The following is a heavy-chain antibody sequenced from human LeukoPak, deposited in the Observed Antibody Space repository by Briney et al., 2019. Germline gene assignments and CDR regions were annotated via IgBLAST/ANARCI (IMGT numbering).Heavy chain of an antibody. J-gene: IGHJ4*02. Sequence: PGGSLRLSCAASGFTFSSYAVNWVRQAPGKGLEWVSTISGSGGSTDYADSVKGRFTISRDNSKNTLYLQMNSLRAEDTAVYYCAKDRKMLLRYFDCFDYWGQGTLVTVSS. V-gene: IGHV3-23*01. CDR1: GFTFSSYA. CDR2: ISGSGGST. D-gene: IGHD3-9*01. CDR3: AKDRKMLLRYFDCFDY.